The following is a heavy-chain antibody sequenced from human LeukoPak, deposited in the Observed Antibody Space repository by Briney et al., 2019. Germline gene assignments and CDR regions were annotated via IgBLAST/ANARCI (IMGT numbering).Heavy chain of an antibody. V-gene: IGHV1-2*02. J-gene: IGHJ4*02. D-gene: IGHD6-13*01. CDR1: GYTFTGYY. Sequence: ASVKVSCKASGYTFTGYYMHWVRQAPGQGLEWMGWINPNSGGTNYAQKFQGRVTMTRDTSISTAYMELSRLRSDDTAVYYCAGAAAVRWANPNDMGYWGQGTLVTVSS. CDR3: AGAAAVRWANPNDMGY. CDR2: INPNSGGT.